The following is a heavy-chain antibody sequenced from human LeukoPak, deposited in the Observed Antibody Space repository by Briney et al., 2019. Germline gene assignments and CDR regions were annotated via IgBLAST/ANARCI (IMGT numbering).Heavy chain of an antibody. D-gene: IGHD3-10*01. V-gene: IGHV3-64D*09. CDR2: ISSNGGST. CDR3: VKARITMVRGVVNY. J-gene: IGHJ4*02. Sequence: GGSLRLSCAASGFTFSTYGMHWVRQAPGKGLEYVSAISSNGGSTYYADSVKGRFTISRDNSKNTLYLQMSSLRAEDTAVYYCVKARITMVRGVVNYWGQGTLVTVSS. CDR1: GFTFSTYG.